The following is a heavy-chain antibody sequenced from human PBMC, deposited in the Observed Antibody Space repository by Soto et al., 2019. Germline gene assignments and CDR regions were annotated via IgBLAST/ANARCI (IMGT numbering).Heavy chain of an antibody. V-gene: IGHV3-23*01. Sequence: DVQLLESGGGLVQPGGSLRLSCAASGFTFRSYAMSWVRQAPGKGLEWVSGISGSGISTHYADSVKGRFTVSRDNSKNTLSLQMNSLRAEDTAVYNCAKVTVGPAWYFDLWGRGTLVTVAS. CDR1: GFTFRSYA. CDR2: ISGSGIST. CDR3: AKVTVGPAWYFDL. J-gene: IGHJ2*01.